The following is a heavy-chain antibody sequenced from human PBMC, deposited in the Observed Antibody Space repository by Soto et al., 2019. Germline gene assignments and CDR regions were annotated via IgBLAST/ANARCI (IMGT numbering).Heavy chain of an antibody. J-gene: IGHJ4*02. CDR3: ARARNQWDTAMAPADY. D-gene: IGHD5-18*01. Sequence: QVQLVQSGAEVKKPGSSVKVSCKASGGTFSSYAISWVRQAPGQGLEWMGGILPIFGTANYAQKFQGRVTITADDSTSTAYMELSSLRSEDTAVYYCARARNQWDTAMAPADYCGKGTLVTVAS. V-gene: IGHV1-69*01. CDR2: ILPIFGTA. CDR1: GGTFSSYA.